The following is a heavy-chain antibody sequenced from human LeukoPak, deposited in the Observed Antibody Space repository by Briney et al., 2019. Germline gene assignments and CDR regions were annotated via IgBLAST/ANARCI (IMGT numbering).Heavy chain of an antibody. CDR3: AREYDYGDPGIDY. J-gene: IGHJ4*02. Sequence: AGGSLRLSCAASGFTFSSYWMSWVRQAPGKRLEWVANIEQDGSEKYYLDSVKGRFTISRDNGKNSLYLEMDSLRVEDTAVYYCAREYDYGDPGIDYWGQGALVTVSS. CDR2: IEQDGSEK. CDR1: GFTFSSYW. D-gene: IGHD4-17*01. V-gene: IGHV3-7*01.